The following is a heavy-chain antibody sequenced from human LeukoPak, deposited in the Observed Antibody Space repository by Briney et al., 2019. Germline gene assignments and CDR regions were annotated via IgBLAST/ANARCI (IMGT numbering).Heavy chain of an antibody. Sequence: GGSLRLSCAASGFTVSSNYMSWVRQAPGKGLEWVSVIYSGGSTYYADSMKGRFTISRDNSKNTLYLQMSSLRAEDTAVYYCASSWTYCGGDCDPGFDYWGQGTLVTVSS. J-gene: IGHJ4*02. CDR2: IYSGGST. CDR1: GFTVSSNY. CDR3: ASSWTYCGGDCDPGFDY. V-gene: IGHV3-53*01. D-gene: IGHD2-21*02.